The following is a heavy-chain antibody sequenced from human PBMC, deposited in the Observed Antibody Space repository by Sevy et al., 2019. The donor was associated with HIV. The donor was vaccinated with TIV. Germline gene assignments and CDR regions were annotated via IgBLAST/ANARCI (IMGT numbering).Heavy chain of an antibody. V-gene: IGHV4-31*01. CDR2: IYDSGNA. CDR1: GDSVSAGSFLSGVNH. CDR3: ARDGALGSGSFDA. D-gene: IGHD2-15*01. J-gene: IGHJ5*02. Sequence: SETLSLTCTVSGDSVSAGSFLSGVNHWTRLRQRPGEAPEWLGYIYDSGNAYYNPSLKSPPTISVATSKNHFTLNLISVTAADTAVYYCARDGALGSGSFDAWGQGTLVTVSS.